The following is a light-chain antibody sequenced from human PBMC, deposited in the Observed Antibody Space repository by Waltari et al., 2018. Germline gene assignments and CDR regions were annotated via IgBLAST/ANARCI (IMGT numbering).Light chain of an antibody. Sequence: EIVLTQSPGTLSLSPGESATLSCRASQSISKYLAWYQQRPGQAPRLLIYAASNRATGIPDRFSGGGSGTDFSLTISRLEPEDLAVYYCQHHVRLPATFGQGTKVEIK. CDR3: QHHVRLPAT. V-gene: IGKV3-20*01. J-gene: IGKJ1*01. CDR1: QSISKY. CDR2: AAS.